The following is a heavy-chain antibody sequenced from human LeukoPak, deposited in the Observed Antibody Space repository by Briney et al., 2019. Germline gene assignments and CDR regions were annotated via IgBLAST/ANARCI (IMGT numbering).Heavy chain of an antibody. J-gene: IGHJ4*02. CDR1: GFTFSSYW. Sequence: PGGSLRLSCAASGFTFSSYWMHWVRQAPGKGLVWVSRINSDGSSTSYADSVKGRFTISRDNSKNTLYLQMNSLRAEDTAVYYCAKGKGYSYGYFFDYWGQGTLVTVSS. CDR2: INSDGSST. CDR3: AKGKGYSYGYFFDY. V-gene: IGHV3-74*01. D-gene: IGHD5-18*01.